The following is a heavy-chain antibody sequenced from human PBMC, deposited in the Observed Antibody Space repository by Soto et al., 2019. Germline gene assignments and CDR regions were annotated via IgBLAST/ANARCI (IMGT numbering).Heavy chain of an antibody. CDR3: ARDRVGNAY. CDR2: INTGNGDT. J-gene: IGHJ4*02. V-gene: IGHV1-3*04. Sequence: QVQLVQSGAEVQKPGASVKLSCKASGYTFTTYSMHWVRQAPGQSLEWLGWINTGNGDTRNPEKFQGRVNVTRDTSASTVYMELSSLNSEDTAVYFCARDRVGNAYWGPGTEVTVSS. D-gene: IGHD2-8*01. CDR1: GYTFTTYS.